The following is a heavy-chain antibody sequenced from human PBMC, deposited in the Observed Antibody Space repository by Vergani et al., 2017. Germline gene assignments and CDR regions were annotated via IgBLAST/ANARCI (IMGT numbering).Heavy chain of an antibody. V-gene: IGHV4-59*08. CDR2: VSHSGST. J-gene: IGHJ4*02. D-gene: IGHD2-21*01. CDR3: ARDAWQGVSVSDSTPGY. CDR1: GGSISSYY. Sequence: QVQLQESGPGLVKPSETLSLTCTVSGGSISSYYWAWIRQPPGKGLEWIVSVSHSGSTFYNSSLRSRVTITLDTSRNQFSLNLRSVIAADTAMYYCARDAWQGVSVSDSTPGYWGQGTLVSVSS.